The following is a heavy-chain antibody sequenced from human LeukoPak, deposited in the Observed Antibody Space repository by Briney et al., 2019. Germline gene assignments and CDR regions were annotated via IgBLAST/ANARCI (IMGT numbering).Heavy chain of an antibody. CDR1: GDSVSSKSGA. Sequence: SQTLSLNCAISGDSVSSKSGAWNWIRQSPSRGLEWLGRTYQRSKWFNDYAVFLKSRISIKADTSKNQFSMQLNSVTPEDTAVYYCARMVDGSPDYWGQGTLVTVST. CDR3: ARMVDGSPDY. V-gene: IGHV6-1*01. CDR2: TYQRSKWFN. J-gene: IGHJ4*02. D-gene: IGHD2-15*01.